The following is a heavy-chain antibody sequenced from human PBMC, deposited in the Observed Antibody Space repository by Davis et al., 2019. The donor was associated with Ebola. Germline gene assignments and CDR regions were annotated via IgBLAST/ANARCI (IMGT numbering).Heavy chain of an antibody. D-gene: IGHD1-26*01. J-gene: IGHJ6*02. CDR2: INSDGSST. Sequence: GESLKISCAASGFTFSSYWMHWVRQAPGKGLVWVSRINSDGSSTSYADSVKVRFTISRDNAKNTLYLQMNSLRAEDTAVYYCARVLGGIVALYYGMDVWGQGTTVTVSS. V-gene: IGHV3-74*01. CDR3: ARVLGGIVALYYGMDV. CDR1: GFTFSSYW.